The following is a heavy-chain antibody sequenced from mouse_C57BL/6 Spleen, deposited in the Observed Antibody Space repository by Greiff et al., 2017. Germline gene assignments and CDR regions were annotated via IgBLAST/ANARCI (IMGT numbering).Heavy chain of an antibody. CDR1: GYTFTSYW. Sequence: QVQLQQPGAELVKPGASVKLSCKASGYTFTSYWMQWVKQRPGQGLEWIGEIDPSDSYTNYTQKFKGKATLTVDTSSSTAYMQLSSLTSEDSAVYYCARGNGNYYWYFDVWGTGTTVTVSS. J-gene: IGHJ1*03. CDR2: IDPSDSYT. V-gene: IGHV1-50*01. D-gene: IGHD2-1*01. CDR3: ARGNGNYYWYFDV.